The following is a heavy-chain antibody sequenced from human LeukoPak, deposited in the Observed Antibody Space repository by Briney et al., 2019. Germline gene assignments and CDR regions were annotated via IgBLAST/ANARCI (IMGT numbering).Heavy chain of an antibody. J-gene: IGHJ2*01. V-gene: IGHV4-59*12. Sequence: PSETLSLTCTVSGGSISSYYWSWIRQPPGKGLEWIGYIYHSGSTYYNPSLKSRVTISVDRSKNQFSLKLSSVTAADTAVYYCARARYFDLWGRGTLVTVSS. CDR3: ARARYFDL. CDR1: GGSISSYY. CDR2: IYHSGST.